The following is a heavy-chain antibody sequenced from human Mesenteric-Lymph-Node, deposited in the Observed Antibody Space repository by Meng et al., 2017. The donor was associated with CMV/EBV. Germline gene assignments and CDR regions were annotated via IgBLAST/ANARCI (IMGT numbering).Heavy chain of an antibody. J-gene: IGHJ4*02. CDR3: ARAPDSDYFDY. Sequence: SETLSLTCTLSGYSISSGRNYWTWVRQHPGKGLEWIGYIHHTGTTYYNPSLKSRLTISIDTSKNQFSLKVNSVTAADTAVYYCARAPDSDYFDYWGQGALVTVSS. CDR1: GYSISSGRNY. V-gene: IGHV4-31*03. CDR2: IHHTGTT. D-gene: IGHD1-14*01.